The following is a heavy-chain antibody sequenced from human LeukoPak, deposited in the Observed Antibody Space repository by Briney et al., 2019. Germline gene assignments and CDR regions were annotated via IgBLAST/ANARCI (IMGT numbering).Heavy chain of an antibody. CDR2: INHSGST. Sequence: SETLSLTCTVSGGSISSSSYYWSWIRQPPGKGLEWIGEINHSGSTNYNPSLKSRFTISVDTSKNQFSLKLSSVTAADTAVYYCARGITIFGVVIRAFDYWGQGTLVTVSS. D-gene: IGHD3-3*01. V-gene: IGHV4-39*07. J-gene: IGHJ4*02. CDR3: ARGITIFGVVIRAFDY. CDR1: GGSISSSSYY.